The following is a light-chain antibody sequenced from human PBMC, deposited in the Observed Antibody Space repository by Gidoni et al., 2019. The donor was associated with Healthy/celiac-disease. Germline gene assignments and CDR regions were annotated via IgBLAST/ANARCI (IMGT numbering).Light chain of an antibody. Sequence: EIVLTQSPATLSLPSGERATLSCRASQSVSSYLAWYQQKPGQAPRLLIYDASNRATGIPARFSGSGSGTDFTLTISSLEPEDFAVYYCQQRSNWPEVTFGGGTKVEIK. CDR2: DAS. CDR3: QQRSNWPEVT. CDR1: QSVSSY. V-gene: IGKV3-11*01. J-gene: IGKJ4*01.